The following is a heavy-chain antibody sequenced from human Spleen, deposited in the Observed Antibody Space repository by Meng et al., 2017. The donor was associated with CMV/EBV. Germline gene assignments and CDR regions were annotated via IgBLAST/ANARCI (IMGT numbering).Heavy chain of an antibody. CDR2: ISAYNGNT. D-gene: IGHD1-26*01. J-gene: IGHJ4*02. Sequence: ASVKVSCKASGYTFTSYGISWVRQAPGQGLEWMGWISAYNGNTNYAQKLQGRVTMTRDTSTSTVYMELSSLRSDDTAVYYCARDLERTGSYWGGFDYWGQGTLVTVSS. CDR3: ARDLERTGSYWGGFDY. V-gene: IGHV1-18*01. CDR1: GYTFTSYG.